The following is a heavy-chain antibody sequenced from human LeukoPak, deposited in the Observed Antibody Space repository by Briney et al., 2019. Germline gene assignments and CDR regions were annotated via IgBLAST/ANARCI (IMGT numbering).Heavy chain of an antibody. Sequence: SVKVSCKASGGTFSSYAISWVRQAPGQGLEWMGGIIPIFGTANYAQKFQGRVTITTDESTSTAYMELSSLRSEDTAVYYCATLRCGYYYYYYYMDVWGKGTTVTVSS. CDR2: IIPIFGTA. CDR3: ATLRCGYYYYYYYMDV. V-gene: IGHV1-69*05. D-gene: IGHD2-21*01. J-gene: IGHJ6*03. CDR1: GGTFSSYA.